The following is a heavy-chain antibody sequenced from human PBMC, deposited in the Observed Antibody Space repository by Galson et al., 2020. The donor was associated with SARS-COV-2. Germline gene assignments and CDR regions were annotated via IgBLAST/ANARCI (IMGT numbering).Heavy chain of an antibody. D-gene: IGHD3-3*01. J-gene: IGHJ6*03. CDR3: AKDLSAFTICGVVIVMDV. CDR2: IWYDGSNK. V-gene: IGHV3-33*06. CDR1: GFTFSSYG. Sequence: GGSLRLSCAASGFTFSSYGMHWVRQAPGKGLEWVAVIWYDGSNKYYADSVKGRFTISRDNSKNTLYLQMNSLRAEGTAVYYCAKDLSAFTICGVVIVMDVWGKGTTVTVSS.